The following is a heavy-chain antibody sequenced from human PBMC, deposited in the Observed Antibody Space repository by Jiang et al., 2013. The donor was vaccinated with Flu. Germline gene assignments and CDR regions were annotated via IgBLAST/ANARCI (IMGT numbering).Heavy chain of an antibody. V-gene: IGHV4-4*02. CDR3: ARDVGEYSYGGNDP. CDR1: GGSISSSNW. J-gene: IGHJ5*02. CDR2: IYHSGST. Sequence: GSGLVKPSGTLSLTCAVSGGSISSSNWWSWVRQPPGKGLEWIGEIYHSGSTNYNPSLKSRVTISVDKSKNQFSLKLSSVTAADTAVYYCARDVGEYSYGGNDPWGQGTLVTVSS. D-gene: IGHD5-18*01.